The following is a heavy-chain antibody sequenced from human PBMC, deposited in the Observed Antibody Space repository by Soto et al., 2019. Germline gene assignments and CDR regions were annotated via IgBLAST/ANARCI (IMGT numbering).Heavy chain of an antibody. CDR2: ITSSGGAT. D-gene: IGHD3-9*01. CDR3: AKRYPLYDILTGYYLPLFDY. CDR1: GFTFSSYA. J-gene: IGHJ4*02. Sequence: EVQLLESGGGLVQPGGSLRLSCAASGFTFSSYAMNWVRQAPGKGLEWVSSITSSGGATRYLDSVKGRFTISRDNSKNTLYLQMNSLRAEDTAVYYCAKRYPLYDILTGYYLPLFDYWGQGTLVTVSS. V-gene: IGHV3-23*01.